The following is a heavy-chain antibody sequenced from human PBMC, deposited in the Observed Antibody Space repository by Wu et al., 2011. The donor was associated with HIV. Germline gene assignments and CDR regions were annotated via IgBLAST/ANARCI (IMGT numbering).Heavy chain of an antibody. D-gene: IGHD5-24*01. CDR2: INPNSGGT. Sequence: QVQLLQSGAEVKKPGASVKVSCRASGYIFTGYYIHWMRQAPGQGPEWMGYINPNSGGTDYAQKFQGRVTMTRDTSISTAYMELSRLMSDDTAVYYCATMATIFSLSNWGQGTLVTVSS. CDR1: GYIFTGYY. CDR3: ATMATIFSLSN. V-gene: IGHV1-2*02. J-gene: IGHJ4*02.